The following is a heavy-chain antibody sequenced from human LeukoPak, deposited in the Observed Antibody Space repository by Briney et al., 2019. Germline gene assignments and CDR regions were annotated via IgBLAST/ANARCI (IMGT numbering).Heavy chain of an antibody. V-gene: IGHV3-23*01. Sequence: PGGSLRLSCAASGFTFRNYAMTWVRQAPGKGLEWVSAISGSGGSTYYADSVKGRFTISRDNSKNTLYLQMNSLRAEDTAVYYCAKEPYTMIVVHRFDYWGQGTLVTVSS. CDR1: GFTFRNYA. CDR3: AKEPYTMIVVHRFDY. D-gene: IGHD3-22*01. CDR2: ISGSGGST. J-gene: IGHJ4*02.